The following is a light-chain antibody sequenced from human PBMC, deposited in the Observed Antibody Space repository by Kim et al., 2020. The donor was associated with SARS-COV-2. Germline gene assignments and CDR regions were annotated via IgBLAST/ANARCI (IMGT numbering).Light chain of an antibody. V-gene: IGLV2-14*03. CDR3: SSYTSSSTRV. CDR2: DVS. CDR1: RSDVGGYNY. Sequence: GQSHTISCHGTRSDVGGYNYVSWYQQHPGKAPKLMIYDVSNRPSGVSNRFSGSKSGNTASLTISGLQAEDEADYYCSSYTSSSTRVFGGGTQLTVL. J-gene: IGLJ3*02.